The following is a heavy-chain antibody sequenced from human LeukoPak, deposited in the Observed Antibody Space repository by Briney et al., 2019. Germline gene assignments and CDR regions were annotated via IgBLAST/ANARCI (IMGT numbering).Heavy chain of an antibody. CDR3: ARAGYNWNYGTFDY. Sequence: PSETLSLTCTVSGGSISSYYWSWIRQPPGKGLEWIGYIYYSGSTNYNPSLKSRVTISVDTSKNQFSLKLSSVTAADTAVYYCARAGYNWNYGTFDYWGQGTLVTVSS. CDR1: GGSISSYY. D-gene: IGHD1-7*01. J-gene: IGHJ4*02. CDR2: IYYSGST. V-gene: IGHV4-59*01.